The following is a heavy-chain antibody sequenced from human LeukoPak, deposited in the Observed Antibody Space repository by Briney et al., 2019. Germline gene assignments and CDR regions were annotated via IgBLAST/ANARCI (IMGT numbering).Heavy chain of an antibody. D-gene: IGHD5-18*01. CDR3: AKELWRGYSYDY. V-gene: IGHV3-23*01. Sequence: GGSLRLSCAASGFTFSSYAMSWVRQAPGKGLEWVSAISGSGGSTYYADSVKGRFTLSRDNSKNTLYLQMNSLRAEDRAVYYCAKELWRGYSYDYWGQGTLVTVSS. J-gene: IGHJ4*02. CDR1: GFTFSSYA. CDR2: ISGSGGST.